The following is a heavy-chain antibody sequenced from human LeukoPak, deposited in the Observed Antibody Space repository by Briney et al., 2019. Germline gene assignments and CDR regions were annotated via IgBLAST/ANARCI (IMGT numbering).Heavy chain of an antibody. CDR3: AKDLYYDILTGYFDY. D-gene: IGHD3-9*01. CDR2: ISWNSGSI. V-gene: IGHV3-9*01. CDR1: GFTFDDYA. Sequence: GRSLRLSCAASGFTFDDYAMHWVRQVPGKGLEWVSGISWNSGSIGYADSVKGRFTISRDNAKNSLYLQMNSLRAEDTALYYCAKDLYYDILTGYFDYWGQGTLVTVSS. J-gene: IGHJ4*02.